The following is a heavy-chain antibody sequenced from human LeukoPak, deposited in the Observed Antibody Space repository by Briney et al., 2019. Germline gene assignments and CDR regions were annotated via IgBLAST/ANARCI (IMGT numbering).Heavy chain of an antibody. CDR3: AGRGGVIRTMMQNMDY. D-gene: IGHD3-22*01. CDR1: GLTVRSNY. J-gene: IGHJ4*02. Sequence: GGSLRLSCVVSGLTVRSNYMTWVRQAPGKGLEWVSAISGSGGSTYYADSVKGRFTISRDNPKNTLYLQMNSLRAEDTAVYYCAGRGGVIRTMMQNMDYWGQGTLVTVSS. V-gene: IGHV3-23*01. CDR2: ISGSGGST.